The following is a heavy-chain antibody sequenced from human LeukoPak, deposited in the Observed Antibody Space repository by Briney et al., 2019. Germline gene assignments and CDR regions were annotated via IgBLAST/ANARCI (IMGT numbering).Heavy chain of an antibody. CDR1: GFTFDDYG. CDR2: ISSSGSSI. V-gene: IGHV3-11*04. CDR3: AREQTYYYGSRSYSRKYYMDV. Sequence: GGSLRLSCAASGFTFDDYGMSWIRQAPGKGLEWVSYISSSGSSIYYADSVKGRFTISRDNAKNSLDLQMNSLRAEDTAVYYCAREQTYYYGSRSYSRKYYMDVWGKGTTVTVSS. D-gene: IGHD3-10*01. J-gene: IGHJ6*03.